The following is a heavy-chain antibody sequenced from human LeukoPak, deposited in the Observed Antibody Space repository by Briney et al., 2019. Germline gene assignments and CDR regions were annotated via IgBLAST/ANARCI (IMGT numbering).Heavy chain of an antibody. CDR3: ARGPPPDFDY. J-gene: IGHJ4*02. CDR1: GGSISSYY. CDR2: IHPSGST. Sequence: SETLSLTCTVSGGSISSYYWSWIRQPAGKGLEWIGRIHPSGSTNYNPSLKSRVTLSVDTSKNQFSLKLSSVTAADTAVCYCARGPPPDFDYWGRGTLVTVSS. V-gene: IGHV4-4*07.